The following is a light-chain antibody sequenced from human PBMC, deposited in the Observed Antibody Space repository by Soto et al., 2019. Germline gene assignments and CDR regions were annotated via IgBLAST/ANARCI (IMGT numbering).Light chain of an antibody. CDR1: QSIGSL. J-gene: IGKJ1*01. CDR2: AAA. Sequence: DIQMTQSPSRQSPTVGDRVTITCRASQSIGSLLAWYQQKPWKAPDLLIYAAATLETGGPSRFSGSGFGTEFTLTIASLQPDDSASYYCQQYNSFSKTFGRGTKVDIK. V-gene: IGKV1-5*01. CDR3: QQYNSFSKT.